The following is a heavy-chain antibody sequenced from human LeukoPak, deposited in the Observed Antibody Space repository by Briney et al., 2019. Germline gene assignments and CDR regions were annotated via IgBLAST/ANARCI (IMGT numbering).Heavy chain of an antibody. CDR1: GFTFSSYA. V-gene: IGHV3-64D*06. J-gene: IGHJ4*02. CDR2: ISSNGGST. Sequence: GGSLRLSCSASGFTFSSYAMHWVRQAPGKGLEYVSAISSNGGSTYYADSVKGRFTISRDNSKNTLYLQMSSLRAEDTAVYYCVKDRIGGRGGYNQQYYFDYWGQGTLVTVSS. CDR3: VKDRIGGRGGYNQQYYFDY. D-gene: IGHD5-24*01.